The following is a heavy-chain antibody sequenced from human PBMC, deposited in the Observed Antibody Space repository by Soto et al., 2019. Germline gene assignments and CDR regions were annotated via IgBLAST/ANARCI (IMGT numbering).Heavy chain of an antibody. CDR3: AKDRRIAAATRGDWFDP. CDR1: GFTFSSYA. CDR2: ISGSGGST. Sequence: GGSLRLSCADSGFTFSSYAMSWVRQAPWKGLEWVSAISGSGGSTYYADSVKGRFTISRDNSKNTLYLQMNSLRAEDTAVYYCAKDRRIAAATRGDWFDPWGQGTLVTVSS. D-gene: IGHD6-13*01. V-gene: IGHV3-23*01. J-gene: IGHJ5*02.